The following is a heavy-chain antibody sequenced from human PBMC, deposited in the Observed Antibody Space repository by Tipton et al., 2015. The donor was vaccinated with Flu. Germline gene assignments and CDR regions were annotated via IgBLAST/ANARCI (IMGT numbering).Heavy chain of an antibody. J-gene: IGHJ6*02. D-gene: IGHD6-13*01. Sequence: AVSGFTLTRYGMSWVRQAPGKGLEWISGFSVRGGATFLADSVKGRFTISRDYYKNTLYLQMNSLRAEDTAVYYCARGPLPDSNWYNGMDVWGQGP. CDR1: GFTLTRYG. CDR3: ARGPLPDSNWYNGMDV. V-gene: IGHV3-23*01. CDR2: FSVRGGAT.